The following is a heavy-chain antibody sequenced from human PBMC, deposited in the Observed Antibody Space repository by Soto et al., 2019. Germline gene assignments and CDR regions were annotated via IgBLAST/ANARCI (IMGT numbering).Heavy chain of an antibody. CDR2: INHSGST. Sequence: SETLSLTCAVYGGSFSGYYWSWIRQPPGKGLEWIGEINHSGSTNYNPSLKSRVTISVDTSKNQFSLKLSSVTAADTAVYYCAIYCSSTSCYNDYWGQGTLVTVCS. CDR1: GGSFSGYY. CDR3: AIYCSSTSCYNDY. D-gene: IGHD2-2*02. J-gene: IGHJ4*02. V-gene: IGHV4-34*01.